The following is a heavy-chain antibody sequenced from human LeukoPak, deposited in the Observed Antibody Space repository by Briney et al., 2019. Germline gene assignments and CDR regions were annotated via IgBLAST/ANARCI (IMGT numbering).Heavy chain of an antibody. V-gene: IGHV3-74*01. CDR2: IKSDGRT. CDR3: ARAVTYFYGSVTYDWFDP. Sequence: GGSLRLSCAASGFTFSSYWMHWVRQTPGKGLVWVSRIKSDGRTIYADSVKGRSTISRDNARNTLYLQMNSLRVEDTAMYYCARAVTYFYGSVTYDWFDPWGQGTLVTVSS. J-gene: IGHJ5*02. D-gene: IGHD3-10*01. CDR1: GFTFSSYW.